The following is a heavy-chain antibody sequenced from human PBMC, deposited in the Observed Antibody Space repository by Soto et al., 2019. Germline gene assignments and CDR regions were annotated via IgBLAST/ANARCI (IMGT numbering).Heavy chain of an antibody. D-gene: IGHD1-26*01. V-gene: IGHV4-31*03. J-gene: IGHJ4*02. CDR2: IYYSGST. CDR3: ARASYSGYFDY. CDR1: GGSISSGGYY. Sequence: PSETLSLTCTVSGGSISSGGYYWSWIRQHPGKGLEWIGYIYYSGSTYYNPSLKSRVTISVDTSKNQFSLKLSSVTAADTAVYYCARASYSGYFDYWGQGTLVTVSS.